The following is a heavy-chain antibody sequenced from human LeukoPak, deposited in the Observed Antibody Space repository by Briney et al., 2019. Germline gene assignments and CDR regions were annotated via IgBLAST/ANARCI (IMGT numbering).Heavy chain of an antibody. D-gene: IGHD6-6*01. CDR2: IIPIFGIA. CDR1: GGTFISYA. J-gene: IGHJ5*02. Sequence: SVKVSCKASGGTFISYAISWVRQAPGQGVEWRGRIIPIFGIANYAQKFQGRVTITADKSTSTAYMELSSLRSEDTAVYYCARAVAARPFDPWGQGTLVTVSS. V-gene: IGHV1-69*04. CDR3: ARAVAARPFDP.